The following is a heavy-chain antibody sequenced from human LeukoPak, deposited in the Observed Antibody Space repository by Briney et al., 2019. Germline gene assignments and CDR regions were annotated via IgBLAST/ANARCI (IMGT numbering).Heavy chain of an antibody. V-gene: IGHV1-24*01. CDR1: GYTLTELS. CDR2: FDPEDGET. D-gene: IGHD3-22*01. J-gene: IGHJ4*02. CDR3: ATAYYYDSSGYYPLGY. Sequence: WASVKVSCKVSGYTLTELSMHWVRQAPGKGLEWMGGFDPEDGETIYAQKFQGRVTMTEDTSTDTAYMGLSSLRSEDTAVYYCATAYYYDSSGYYPLGYWGQGTLVTVSS.